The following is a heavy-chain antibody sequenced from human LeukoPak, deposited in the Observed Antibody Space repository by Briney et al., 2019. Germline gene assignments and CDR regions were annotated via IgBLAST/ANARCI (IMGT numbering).Heavy chain of an antibody. D-gene: IGHD2-15*01. CDR1: GGSFSGYY. J-gene: IGHJ4*02. Sequence: SETLSLTCAVYGGSFSGYYWSWIRQPPGKGLEWIGEINHSGSTNYNPSLKSRVTISVDTSKNQFSLKLSSVTAAATAVYYCARIRAGWFYWGQGTLVTVSS. CDR2: INHSGST. V-gene: IGHV4-34*01. CDR3: ARIRAGWFY.